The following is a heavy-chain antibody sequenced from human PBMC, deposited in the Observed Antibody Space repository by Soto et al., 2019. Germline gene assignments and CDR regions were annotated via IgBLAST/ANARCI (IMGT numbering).Heavy chain of an antibody. CDR1: GYTFTNYA. V-gene: IGHV1-3*01. Sequence: ASVKVSCKASGYTFTNYAIHWVRQAPGQRLEWMGWIYAGNGETMYSQQFGGRVTITRDTSASTVYLDLSGLRSEDTAVYFCDRDDWNDLSINFDYWGQGTVVTVSS. CDR3: DRDDWNDLSINFDY. J-gene: IGHJ4*02. CDR2: IYAGNGET. D-gene: IGHD1-1*01.